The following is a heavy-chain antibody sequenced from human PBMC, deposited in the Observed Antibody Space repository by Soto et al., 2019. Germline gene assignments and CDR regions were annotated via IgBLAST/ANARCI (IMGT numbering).Heavy chain of an antibody. CDR1: GYTFTTDY. CDR2: INPSGGST. J-gene: IGHJ3*02. D-gene: IGHD1-1*01. Sequence: ASVKLSCKASGYTFTTDYVHCVRQAPGQGLEWMGIINPSGGSTNYAQKFQGRVTMTRDTSTSTVYMELSSLRSEDTAVYYCARPNQRNWNDNAFDIWGQGTMVTVSS. V-gene: IGHV1-46*01. CDR3: ARPNQRNWNDNAFDI.